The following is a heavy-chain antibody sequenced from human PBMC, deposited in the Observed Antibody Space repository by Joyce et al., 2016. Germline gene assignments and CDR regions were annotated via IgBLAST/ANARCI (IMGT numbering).Heavy chain of an antibody. CDR2: IYYSGNT. CDR1: GGSISSYY. Sequence: QVQLQESGPGLVKPSETLSLTCVISGGSISSYYWTWMRQPPGKGLEWIGFIYYSGNTNFNPTLKSRVSISVDTSKNQFSLNLSSATAADTAVYYCARGAGDYWSGYLGYFDYWGQGSLVTVSS. D-gene: IGHD3-3*01. CDR3: ARGAGDYWSGYLGYFDY. V-gene: IGHV4-59*01. J-gene: IGHJ4*02.